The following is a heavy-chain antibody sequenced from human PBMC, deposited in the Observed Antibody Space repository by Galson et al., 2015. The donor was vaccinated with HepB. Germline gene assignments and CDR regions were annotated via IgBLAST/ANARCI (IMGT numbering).Heavy chain of an antibody. D-gene: IGHD6-19*01. CDR1: T. J-gene: IGHJ4*02. Sequence: TMNWVRQAPGKGLEWVSSISTSSSYISYADSMKGRFTISRDNAKNSLYLQMSSLRAEETAVYYCARGPGLAVPDTRGLDYWGQGTLVTVSS. CDR3: ARGPGLAVPDTRGLDY. CDR2: ISTSSSYI. V-gene: IGHV3-21*01.